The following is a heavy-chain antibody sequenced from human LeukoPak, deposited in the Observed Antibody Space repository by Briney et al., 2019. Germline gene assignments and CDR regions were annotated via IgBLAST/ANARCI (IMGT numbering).Heavy chain of an antibody. Sequence: GGSLRLSCAASGFTFSDYYMSWIRQAPGKGLEWVSYISSSGSTIYYADSVKGRFTISRDNAKNSLYLQMNSLRAEDTAVYYYARVKKMVRGVIDYWGQGTLVTVSS. CDR2: ISSSGSTI. D-gene: IGHD3-10*01. CDR1: GFTFSDYY. J-gene: IGHJ4*02. V-gene: IGHV3-11*01. CDR3: ARVKKMVRGVIDY.